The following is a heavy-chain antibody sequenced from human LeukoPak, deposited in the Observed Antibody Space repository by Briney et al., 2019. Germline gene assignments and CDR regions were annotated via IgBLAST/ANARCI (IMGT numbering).Heavy chain of an antibody. J-gene: IGHJ4*02. CDR3: ASVGTVNYGSSSLDWGLDY. Sequence: GASVKVSCKASGGTFSSYAISWVRQAPGQGLEWMGGIIPIFGTANYAQKLQRRVTMTTDTSTSTAYMELRSLRSDDTAVYYCASVGTVNYGSSSLDWGLDYWGQGTLVTVSS. V-gene: IGHV1-69*05. CDR1: GGTFSSYA. CDR2: IIPIFGTA. D-gene: IGHD6-13*01.